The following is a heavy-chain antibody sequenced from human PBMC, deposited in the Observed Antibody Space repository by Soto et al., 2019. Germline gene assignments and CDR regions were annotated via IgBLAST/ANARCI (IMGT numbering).Heavy chain of an antibody. CDR2: INHSGST. CDR3: ARQDIVVVPAAIRYYFDY. Sequence: QVQLQQWGAGLLKPSETLSLTCAVYGGSFSGYYWSWIRQPPGKGLEWIGEINHSGSTNHNPSLKSRVTISVDTSKNQFSLKLSSVTAADTAVYYCARQDIVVVPAAIRYYFDYWGQGTLVTVSS. D-gene: IGHD2-2*02. CDR1: GGSFSGYY. V-gene: IGHV4-34*01. J-gene: IGHJ4*02.